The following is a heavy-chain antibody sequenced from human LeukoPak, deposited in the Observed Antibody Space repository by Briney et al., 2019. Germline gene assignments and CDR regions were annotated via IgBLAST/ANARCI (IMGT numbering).Heavy chain of an antibody. CDR3: ATPYSGGYHGLDI. J-gene: IGHJ3*02. CDR2: IYYSGST. CDR1: GGSISSSTYY. D-gene: IGHD1-26*01. Sequence: SETPSLTCTVSGGSISSSTYYWGWIRQPPGKGLEWIGSIYYSGSTYYNPSLKSRVTISVDTSKNQFSLKLNSVTAADTAVYYCATPYSGGYHGLDIWGQGTMDTVSS. V-gene: IGHV4-39*05.